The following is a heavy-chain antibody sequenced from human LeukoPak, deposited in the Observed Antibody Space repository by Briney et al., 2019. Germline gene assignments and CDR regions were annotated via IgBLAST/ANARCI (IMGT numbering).Heavy chain of an antibody. CDR2: IWLDGSAE. CDR1: GFSFSSYD. V-gene: IGHV3-33*01. D-gene: IGHD1-14*01. J-gene: IGHJ4*02. Sequence: PGKSLRLSCAASGFSFSSYDMHWVRQAPGKGLEWVAIIWLDGSAEYYGDSVKGRFTVSGDNSKNTLYLQMDSLRVEDTAVYYCARDLNREDFDYWGQGTLVAVSS. CDR3: ARDLNREDFDY.